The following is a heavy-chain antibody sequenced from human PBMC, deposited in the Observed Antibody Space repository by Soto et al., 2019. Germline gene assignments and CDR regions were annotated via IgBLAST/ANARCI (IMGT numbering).Heavy chain of an antibody. CDR2: ILHSGST. Sequence: QVQLQESGPGLVKPSGTLSLTCAVSSDSISTTRWWSWVRQPPGKGLEWIGEILHSGSTNYNPSLKTRLSILIDKSKNQPSLNLASVTAADTAVYYCSSLLPVAGTRAFDYWAQGILVTVSS. J-gene: IGHJ4*02. CDR3: SSLLPVAGTRAFDY. CDR1: SDSISTTRW. D-gene: IGHD6-19*01. V-gene: IGHV4-4*02.